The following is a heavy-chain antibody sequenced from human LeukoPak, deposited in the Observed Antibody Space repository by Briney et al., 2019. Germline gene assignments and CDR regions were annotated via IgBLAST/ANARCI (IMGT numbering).Heavy chain of an antibody. Sequence: SETLSLTCTVSGGPLSSSSYYWGGIRHPPGKGLEWIGSIYYTGSTYYNPSLKSRVTISEDTSKNQSSLRLTSVTAADTAVYYCARRGDYGRSFDYWGQGTLVTVSS. V-gene: IGHV4-39*01. CDR1: GGPLSSSSYY. CDR2: IYYTGST. CDR3: ARRGDYGRSFDY. J-gene: IGHJ4*02. D-gene: IGHD4-17*01.